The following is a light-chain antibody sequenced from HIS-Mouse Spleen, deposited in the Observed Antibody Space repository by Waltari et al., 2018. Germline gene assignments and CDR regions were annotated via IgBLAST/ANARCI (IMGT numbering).Light chain of an antibody. CDR2: EVS. CDR1: SSDVGGYKY. Sequence: QSALTQPASVSGSPGQSITIPCTGTSSDVGGYKYVSWYQQHPGKAPKLMIYEVSNRPSGVSNRFSGSKSGNTASLTISGLQAEDEADYYCSSYTSSSTLWVFGGGTKLTVL. CDR3: SSYTSSSTLWV. V-gene: IGLV2-14*01. J-gene: IGLJ3*02.